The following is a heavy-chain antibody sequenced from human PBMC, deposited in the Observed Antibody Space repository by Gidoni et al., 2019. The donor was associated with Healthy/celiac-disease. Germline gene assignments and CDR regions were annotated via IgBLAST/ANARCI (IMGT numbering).Heavy chain of an antibody. CDR2: ISAYNGNT. Sequence: QVQLVQSGAEVKKPGASVKFSCKASGYTFPNYGISWVRQAPGQGLEWMGWISAYNGNTKDAQKFQGRVTMTTDTSTSTAYMELRSLRSDDTAVYYCARDSGHSSGYYYADDAFDIWGQGTMVTVSS. CDR3: ARDSGHSSGYYYADDAFDI. J-gene: IGHJ3*02. D-gene: IGHD3-22*01. CDR1: GYTFPNYG. V-gene: IGHV1-18*01.